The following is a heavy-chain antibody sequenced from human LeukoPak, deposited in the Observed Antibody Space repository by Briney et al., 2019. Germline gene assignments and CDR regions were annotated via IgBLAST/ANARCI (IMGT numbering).Heavy chain of an antibody. J-gene: IGHJ4*02. D-gene: IGHD3-16*01. Sequence: PGGSLRLSCAASGFTFSSYAMHWVRQAPGKGLERVAVISYDGSNKYYADSVKGRFTISRDNSKNTLYLQMNSLRAEDTAVYYCAREMAMGGWGQGTLVTVSS. CDR2: ISYDGSNK. V-gene: IGHV3-30-3*01. CDR3: AREMAMGG. CDR1: GFTFSSYA.